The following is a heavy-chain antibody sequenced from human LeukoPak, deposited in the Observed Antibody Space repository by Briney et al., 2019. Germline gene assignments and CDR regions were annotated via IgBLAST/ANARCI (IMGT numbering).Heavy chain of an antibody. D-gene: IGHD6-13*01. CDR3: AREDSIAAAGRGAFDI. CDR2: IYYSGST. J-gene: IGHJ3*02. CDR1: GGSISSGGYY. V-gene: IGHV4-31*03. Sequence: SETLSLTCTVSGGSISSGGYYWSWTRQHPGKGLEWIGNIYYSGSTYYNPSLKSRVTISVDTSKNQFSLKLSSVTAADTAVYYCAREDSIAAAGRGAFDIWGQGTMVTVSS.